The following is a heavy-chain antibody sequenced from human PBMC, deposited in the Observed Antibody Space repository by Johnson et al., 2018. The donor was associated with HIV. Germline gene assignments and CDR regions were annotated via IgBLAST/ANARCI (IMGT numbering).Heavy chain of an antibody. J-gene: IGHJ3*02. CDR2: IGTAGDT. CDR1: GFTFSSYD. Sequence: VQLVESGGGLVQPGGSLRLSCAASGFTFSSYDMHWVRQATGKGLEWVSAIGTAGDTYYPGSVKGRFTISRENAKNSLYLQMNSLRAGDTAVYYCARSPLGDSSGYYAFDIWGQGTMVTVSS. CDR3: ARSPLGDSSGYYAFDI. V-gene: IGHV3-13*01. D-gene: IGHD3-22*01.